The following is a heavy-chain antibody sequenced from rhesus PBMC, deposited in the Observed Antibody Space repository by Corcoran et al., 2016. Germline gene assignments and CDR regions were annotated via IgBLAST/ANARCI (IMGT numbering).Heavy chain of an antibody. V-gene: IGHV4S11*01. CDR2: IYGTASAT. Sequence: QVQLQESGPGLVKPSETLSLTCSVSGGSITDYYWDWIRQPPGKGLEWIGNIYGTASATVYHPSLRSRVTLSVDTSKNPFSLKLNSVTAADTAVYFCARHSYYSGWFLDSWGQGVLVTVSS. D-gene: IGHD6-31*01. J-gene: IGHJ1*01. CDR1: GGSITDYY. CDR3: ARHSYYSGWFLDS.